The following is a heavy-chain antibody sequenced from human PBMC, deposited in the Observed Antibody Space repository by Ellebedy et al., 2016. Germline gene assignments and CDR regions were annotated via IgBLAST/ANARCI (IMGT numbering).Heavy chain of an antibody. Sequence: SETLSLXCTVSGYSISSGYYWGWIRQPPGKGLEWIGSIYHSGSTYYNPSLKSRVTISVDTSKNQFSLKLSSVTAADTAVYYCARDWDYDYVWGGAAFDYWGQGTLVTVSS. CDR2: IYHSGST. V-gene: IGHV4-38-2*02. J-gene: IGHJ4*02. D-gene: IGHD3-16*01. CDR1: GYSISSGYY. CDR3: ARDWDYDYVWGGAAFDY.